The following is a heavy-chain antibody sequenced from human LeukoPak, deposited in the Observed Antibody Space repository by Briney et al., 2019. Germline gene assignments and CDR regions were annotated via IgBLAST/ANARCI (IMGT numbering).Heavy chain of an antibody. V-gene: IGHV3-20*04. CDR2: INWNGGSS. D-gene: IGHD6-25*01. J-gene: IGHJ5*02. Sequence: GGSLRLSCAAYGVTFDDYGMSWVRHAPGKGLEWVSGINWNGGSSFYADSGKGRFTISRDNAKTSLYLQMNSPRAEDTALYYCAREAAAGNWFDPWGQGTLVTVSS. CDR1: GVTFDDYG. CDR3: AREAAAGNWFDP.